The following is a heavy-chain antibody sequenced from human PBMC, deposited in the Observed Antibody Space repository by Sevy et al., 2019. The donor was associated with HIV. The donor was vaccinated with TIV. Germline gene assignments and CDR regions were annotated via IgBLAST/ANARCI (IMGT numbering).Heavy chain of an antibody. J-gene: IGHJ4*02. CDR2: VSKEGTNK. Sequence: GGSLRLSCEASGFTFTRYXXXXXXQAPGKGLEWVAVVSKEGTNKYYADSVKGRFTISRDNSRNTLYLQMQSLRADDTAVYFCARDPHSVPHWGSFDSWGQGTLVTVSS. CDR3: ARDPHSVPHWGSFDS. CDR1: GFTFTRYX. D-gene: IGHD3-16*01. V-gene: IGHV3-30*03.